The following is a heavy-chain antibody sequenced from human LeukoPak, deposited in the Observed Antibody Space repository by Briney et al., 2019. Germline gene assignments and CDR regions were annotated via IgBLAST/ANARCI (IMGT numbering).Heavy chain of an antibody. CDR3: ARRGYCSSTSCYDQGLIDY. Sequence: LETLSLTCAVYGGSFSGYYWSWIRQPPGKGLEWIGEINHSGSTNYNPSLKSRVTISVDTSKNQFSLKLSSVTAADTAVYYCARRGYCSSTSCYDQGLIDYWGQGTLVTVSS. J-gene: IGHJ4*02. D-gene: IGHD2-2*01. CDR1: GGSFSGYY. V-gene: IGHV4-34*01. CDR2: INHSGST.